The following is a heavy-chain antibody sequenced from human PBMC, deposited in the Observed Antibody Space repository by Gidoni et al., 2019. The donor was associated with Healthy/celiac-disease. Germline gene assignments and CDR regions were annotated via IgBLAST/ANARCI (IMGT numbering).Heavy chain of an antibody. CDR1: GFTFSSYA. J-gene: IGHJ4*02. Sequence: EVQLLESGGGLVQPGGSLRLSCAASGFTFSSYAMSWVRQAPGKGLEWVSAISGSGGSTYYADSVKGRFTISRDNSKNTLYLQMNSLRAEDTAVYYCANACGGDCHLDYWGQGTLVTVSS. CDR2: ISGSGGST. D-gene: IGHD2-21*02. CDR3: ANACGGDCHLDY. V-gene: IGHV3-23*01.